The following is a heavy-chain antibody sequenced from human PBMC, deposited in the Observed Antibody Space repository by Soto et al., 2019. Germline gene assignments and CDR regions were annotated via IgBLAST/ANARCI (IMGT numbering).Heavy chain of an antibody. V-gene: IGHV3-23*01. CDR1: GITFSSYA. Sequence: EVQLLQSGGGLVQPGGSLRLSCAASGITFSSYAMSWVRQTPGKGLEWVSTISGTGGSTYYPDSMKGRFTISRDNSKNTVYLQMNSLRAEDAAVYYCAKEMTSGYYLFDYWGQGTLVTVSS. J-gene: IGHJ4*02. CDR2: ISGTGGST. CDR3: AKEMTSGYYLFDY. D-gene: IGHD3-22*01.